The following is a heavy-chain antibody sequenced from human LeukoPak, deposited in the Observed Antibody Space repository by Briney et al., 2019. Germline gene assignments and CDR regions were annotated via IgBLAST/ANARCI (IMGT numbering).Heavy chain of an antibody. V-gene: IGHV4-30-4*01. CDR1: GGSISSGDYY. Sequence: SETLSLTCTVSGGSISSGDYYWRWIRQPPGKGLEWIGYIYYSGSTYYNPSLKSRVTISVDTSKNQFSLKLSSVTAADTAVYYCARGGGPYTAMASDYWGQGTLVTVSS. CDR3: ARGGGPYTAMASDY. J-gene: IGHJ4*02. CDR2: IYYSGST. D-gene: IGHD5-18*01.